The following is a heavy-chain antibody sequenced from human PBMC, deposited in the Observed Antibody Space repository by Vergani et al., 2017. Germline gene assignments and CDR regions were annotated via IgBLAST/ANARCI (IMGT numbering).Heavy chain of an antibody. Sequence: QVQLLQSGSELKKPGASVRISCEASGYTFTNYPLIWVRQAPGQGLEFMGWINTNSGNPTYAPGFTGRFVFSLDTSVSTAYLQISGLKAEDSAVYYCARGRQWRLTEYLYGMDVWGQGTTATVSS. CDR1: GYTFTNYP. CDR3: ARGRQWRLTEYLYGMDV. D-gene: IGHD6-19*01. V-gene: IGHV7-4-1*02. J-gene: IGHJ6*02. CDR2: INTNSGNP.